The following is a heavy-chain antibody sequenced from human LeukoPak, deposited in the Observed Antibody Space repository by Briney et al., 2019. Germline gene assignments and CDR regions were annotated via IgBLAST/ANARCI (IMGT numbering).Heavy chain of an antibody. Sequence: GGSLRLSCEASGFTFSGYWMHWVRQAPGKGLVWVSRINTDGSSTSYADSVKGRFTISRDNAKNTLYLQMNSLRAEDTAVYYCASKGPQAMEVDYWGQGTLVTVSS. J-gene: IGHJ4*02. CDR3: ASKGPQAMEVDY. CDR1: GFTFSGYW. D-gene: IGHD5-18*01. CDR2: INTDGSST. V-gene: IGHV3-74*01.